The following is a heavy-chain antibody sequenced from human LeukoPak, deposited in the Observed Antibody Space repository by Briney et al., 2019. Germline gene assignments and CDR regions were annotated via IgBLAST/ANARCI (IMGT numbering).Heavy chain of an antibody. Sequence: GGSLRLSCVASGISFSSYWMAWVRQAPGKGLEWVANIKYDGTHKFYADSVKGRFTISRDNAKNSLFLEMNSLTADDTAVYFCASSHDSSGNDWGQGTLVTVSS. CDR1: GISFSSYW. J-gene: IGHJ4*02. D-gene: IGHD3-22*01. CDR3: ASSHDSSGND. V-gene: IGHV3-7*01. CDR2: IKYDGTHK.